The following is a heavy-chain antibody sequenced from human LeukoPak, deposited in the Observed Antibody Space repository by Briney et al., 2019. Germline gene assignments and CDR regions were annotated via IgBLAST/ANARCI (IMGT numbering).Heavy chain of an antibody. V-gene: IGHV7-4-1*02. D-gene: IGHD3-22*01. CDR1: GYTFTSYA. CDR3: ARATPSYHEGYYYDSSGYAFDI. Sequence: GASVKVSCKASGYTFTSYAMNWVRQAPGQGLEWMGWINTNTGNPTYAQGFTGRFVFSLDTSVSTAYLQISSLKAEDTAVYYCARATPSYHEGYYYDSSGYAFDIWGQGTMVTVSS. J-gene: IGHJ3*02. CDR2: INTNTGNP.